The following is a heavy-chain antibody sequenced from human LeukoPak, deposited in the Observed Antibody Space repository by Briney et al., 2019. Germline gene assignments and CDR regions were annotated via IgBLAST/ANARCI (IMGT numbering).Heavy chain of an antibody. CDR3: ARGLPGHTSALGY. CDR2: INSDGSST. CDR1: GFTFSSYW. V-gene: IGHV3-74*01. Sequence: GGSLRLSCVASGFTFSSYWMHWVRQAPGKGLVWVSRINSDGSSTTYADSVKGRFTISRDNAKNTVYVQMNSLRAEDTAVYYCARGLPGHTSALGYWGQGTLVTVSS. D-gene: IGHD6-25*01. J-gene: IGHJ4*02.